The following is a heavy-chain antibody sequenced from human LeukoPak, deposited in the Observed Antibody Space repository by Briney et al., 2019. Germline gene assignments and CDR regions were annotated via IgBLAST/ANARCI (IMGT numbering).Heavy chain of an antibody. CDR3: ARGTYYDSSGYSGVRLFDY. J-gene: IGHJ4*02. V-gene: IGHV1-2*02. D-gene: IGHD3-22*01. Sequence: ASVKVSCKASGYTFTGYYMHWVRQAPGQGLEWMGWINPNSGGTNYAQKFQGRVTMTRDTSISTAYMELSRLRSDDTAVYYCARGTYYDSSGYSGVRLFDYWGQGTLLTVSS. CDR2: INPNSGGT. CDR1: GYTFTGYY.